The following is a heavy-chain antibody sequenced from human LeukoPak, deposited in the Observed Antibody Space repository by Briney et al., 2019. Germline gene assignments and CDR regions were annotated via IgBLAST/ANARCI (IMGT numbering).Heavy chain of an antibody. J-gene: IGHJ6*03. CDR3: AKAAGDIVVVPAAQKGGQLGLYYYYYMDV. V-gene: IGHV3-30*02. CDR1: GFTFSSYG. D-gene: IGHD2-2*01. Sequence: GGSLRLSCAVSGFTFSSYGMHWVRQAPGKGLEWVAVIWYGGSNKYYADSVKGRFTISRDNSKNTLYLQMNSLRAEDTAVYYCAKAAGDIVVVPAAQKGGQLGLYYYYYMDVWGKGTTVTVSS. CDR2: IWYGGSNK.